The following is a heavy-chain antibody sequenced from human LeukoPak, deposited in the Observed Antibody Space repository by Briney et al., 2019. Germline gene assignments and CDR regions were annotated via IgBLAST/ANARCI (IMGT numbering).Heavy chain of an antibody. CDR1: GGSISSSNW. Sequence: SETLSLTCAVSGGSISSSNWWSWVRQPPGKGLEWIGEIYHSGSTNYNPSLKSRVTISVDKSKNQFSLKLSSVTAADTAVYYCARELIAAAGTPVLDYWGQGTLVTVSS. D-gene: IGHD6-13*01. V-gene: IGHV4-4*02. J-gene: IGHJ4*02. CDR3: ARELIAAAGTPVLDY. CDR2: IYHSGST.